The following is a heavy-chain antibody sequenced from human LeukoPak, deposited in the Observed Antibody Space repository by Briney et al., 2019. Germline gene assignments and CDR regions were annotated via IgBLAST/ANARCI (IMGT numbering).Heavy chain of an antibody. Sequence: AGGSLRLSCAASGFPFSDYYMAWIRQAPGQGLEWVAYISGSSTYTDSADSVKGRFTISRDNAKNSLYLQMNSLRAEDTAIYYCARVNPTSSGFYAYWGQGTLVAVSS. J-gene: IGHJ4*02. CDR1: GFPFSDYY. V-gene: IGHV3-11*06. D-gene: IGHD3-22*01. CDR2: ISGSSTYT. CDR3: ARVNPTSSGFYAY.